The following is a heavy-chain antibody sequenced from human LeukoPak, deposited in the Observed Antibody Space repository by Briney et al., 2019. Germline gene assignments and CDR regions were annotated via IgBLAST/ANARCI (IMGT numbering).Heavy chain of an antibody. J-gene: IGHJ6*02. V-gene: IGHV3-30*03. CDR2: ISYDGSNK. Sequence: GGSLRLSCAASGFTFSSYGMHWVRQAPGKGLEWVAVISYDGSNKYYADSVKGRFTISRDNSKNTLYLQMNSLRAEDTAVYYCGRSHPNGPTYMYYYYYGMDVWGQGTTVTVSS. CDR3: GRSHPNGPTYMYYYYYGMDV. CDR1: GFTFSSYG. D-gene: IGHD1-1*01.